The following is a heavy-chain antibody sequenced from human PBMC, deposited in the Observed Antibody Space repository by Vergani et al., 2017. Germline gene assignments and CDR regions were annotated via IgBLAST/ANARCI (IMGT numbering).Heavy chain of an antibody. V-gene: IGHV1-18*04. CDR2: ISAYNGNT. D-gene: IGHD3-22*01. J-gene: IGHJ4*02. Sequence: QVQLVQSGAEVKKPGASVKVSCKASGYTFTSYGISWVRQAPGQGPEWMGWISAYNGNTIYAQKLQGRVTMTADTSTSTAYMELRSLRSDDTAVYYCAREYSDSSGYYYGDYWGQGTLVTVSS. CDR3: AREYSDSSGYYYGDY. CDR1: GYTFTSYG.